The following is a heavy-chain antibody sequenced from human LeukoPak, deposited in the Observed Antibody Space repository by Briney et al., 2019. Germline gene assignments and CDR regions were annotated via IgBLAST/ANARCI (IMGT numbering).Heavy chain of an antibody. CDR1: GFTFSSYS. J-gene: IGHJ4*02. CDR2: ISSSSYI. D-gene: IGHD3-3*01. CDR3: ATTYYDFWSGSPPYYFDY. Sequence: GGSLRLSCAASGFTFSSYSMNWVRQAPGKGLEWVSSISSSSYIYYADSVKGRFTISRDNAKNSLYLQMNSLRAEDTAVYYCATTYYDFWSGSPPYYFDYWGQGTLVTVSS. V-gene: IGHV3-21*01.